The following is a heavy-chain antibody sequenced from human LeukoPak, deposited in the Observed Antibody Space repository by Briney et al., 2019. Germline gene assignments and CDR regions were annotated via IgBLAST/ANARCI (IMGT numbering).Heavy chain of an antibody. D-gene: IGHD1-26*01. CDR1: GGSISSYY. V-gene: IGHV4-59*01. CDR3: ARSVGSERDFDY. J-gene: IGHJ4*02. CDR2: IYYSGGA. Sequence: PSETLSLTCTVSGGSISSYYWSWIRQPPGKGLEWIGYIYYSGGANYNPSLKSRVTISVDTSKNQFSLKLSSVTAADTAVYYCARSVGSERDFDYWGQGTLVTVSS.